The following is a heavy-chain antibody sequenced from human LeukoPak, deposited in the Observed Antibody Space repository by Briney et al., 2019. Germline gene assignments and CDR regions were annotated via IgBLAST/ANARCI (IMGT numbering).Heavy chain of an antibody. D-gene: IGHD3-22*01. CDR2: INPNSGGT. CDR3: ARGDYYDSSGSDYFDY. CDR1: GYTFTSYG. Sequence: ASVKVSCKASGYTFTSYGISWVRQAPGQGLEWMGWINPNSGGTNYAQKFQGWVTMTRDTSISTAYMELSRLRSDDTAVYYCARGDYYDSSGSDYFDYWGQGTLVTVSS. V-gene: IGHV1-2*04. J-gene: IGHJ4*02.